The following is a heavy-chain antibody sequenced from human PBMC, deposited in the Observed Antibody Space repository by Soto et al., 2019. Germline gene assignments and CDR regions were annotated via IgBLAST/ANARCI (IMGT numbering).Heavy chain of an antibody. CDR2: ISAYNGNT. CDR3: ARASSGMDYYYYGMDV. CDR1: GYTFTSYG. D-gene: IGHD1-26*01. Sequence: ASVKVSCKASGYTFTSYGISWVRQAPGQGLEWMGWISAYNGNTNYAQKLQGRVTMTTDTSTSTAYMELRSLRSDDTAVYYCARASSGMDYYYYGMDVWGQGTTVTVS. J-gene: IGHJ6*02. V-gene: IGHV1-18*01.